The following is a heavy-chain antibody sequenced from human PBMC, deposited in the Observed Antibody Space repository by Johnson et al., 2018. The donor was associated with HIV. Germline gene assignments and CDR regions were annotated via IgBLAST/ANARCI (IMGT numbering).Heavy chain of an antibody. CDR3: AREYYYDSSGYYDEVSRAFDI. D-gene: IGHD3-22*01. Sequence: VQLVESGGGLVQPGGSLRLSCSASGFTFSSYWMSWVRQAPGKGLEWVANIKQDGSEKYYVDSVKGRFTISRDNSKNTLYLQMSSLRAEDTAIYYCAREYYYDSSGYYDEVSRAFDIWGQGTMVTVSS. CDR2: IKQDGSEK. V-gene: IGHV3-7*01. CDR1: GFTFSSYW. J-gene: IGHJ3*02.